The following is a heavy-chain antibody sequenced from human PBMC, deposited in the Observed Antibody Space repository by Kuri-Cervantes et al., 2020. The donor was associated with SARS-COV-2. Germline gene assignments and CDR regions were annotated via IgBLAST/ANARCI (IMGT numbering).Heavy chain of an antibody. CDR1: GFTFSSYS. D-gene: IGHD6-6*01. CDR2: ISSSSSTI. CDR3: ARVPIAAPDY. J-gene: IGHJ4*02. V-gene: IGHV3-48*04. Sequence: GGSLRLSCAASGFTFSSYSMNWVRQAPGKGLEWVSYISSSSSTIYYADSVKGRFTISRDNAKNSLNLQMNSLRAEDTAVYYCARVPIAAPDYWGQGTLVTVSS.